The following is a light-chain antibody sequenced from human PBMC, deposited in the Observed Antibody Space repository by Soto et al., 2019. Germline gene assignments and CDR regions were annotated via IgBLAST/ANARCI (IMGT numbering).Light chain of an antibody. CDR3: AAWDDSLNGPKWV. V-gene: IGLV1-44*01. J-gene: IGLJ3*02. Sequence: QSVLTQPPSASGTPGQRVTISCSGSHSNIGRSFVTWYQQVPGTAPKVVIFSNSQRPSGVPDRFSGSKSGTSASLAISGLQSDDEADYYCAAWDDSLNGPKWVFGGGTKVTVL. CDR1: HSNIGRSF. CDR2: SNS.